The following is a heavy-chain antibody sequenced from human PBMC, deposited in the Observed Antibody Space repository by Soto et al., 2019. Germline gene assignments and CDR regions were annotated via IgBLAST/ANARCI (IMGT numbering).Heavy chain of an antibody. Sequence: SGPTLVNHTQTLTLTCTFSELSLRTSGGGVGWVRQPPGKALERLAIIYSNDRKRYSPSLDSRLIITKDTSKNQVVLTMANMDPVDAGTYYCARRRAMGTIPDYWGQGTLVTVSS. CDR3: ARRRAMGTIPDY. CDR1: ELSLRTSGGG. D-gene: IGHD1-7*01. V-gene: IGHV2-5*01. J-gene: IGHJ4*02. CDR2: IYSNDRK.